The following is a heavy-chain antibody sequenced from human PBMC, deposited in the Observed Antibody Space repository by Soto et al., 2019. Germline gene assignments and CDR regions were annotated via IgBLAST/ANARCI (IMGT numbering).Heavy chain of an antibody. D-gene: IGHD2-21*01. V-gene: IGHV3-30*18. J-gene: IGHJ5*02. CDR3: VKDHCGGDCSFPGWFDFDP. Sequence: GGSLRLSCAASGFTFSSYGMHWVRQAPGKGLEWVAVISYDGSRKFYAVSVEGRFAISRDDSRNSLFLEMNSLRAEDTAVYYCVKDHCGGDCSFPGWFDFDPRGQGALVTVSS. CDR2: ISYDGSRK. CDR1: GFTFSSYG.